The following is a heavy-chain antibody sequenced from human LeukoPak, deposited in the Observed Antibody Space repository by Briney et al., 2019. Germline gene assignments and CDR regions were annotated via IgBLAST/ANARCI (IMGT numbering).Heavy chain of an antibody. CDR2: INAGNGNT. D-gene: IGHD3-10*01. V-gene: IGHV1-3*01. J-gene: IGHJ4*02. Sequence: ASVKVSCKASGYTFTSYAMHWVGQAPGQRLEWMGWINAGNGNTKYSQKFQGRVTITRDTSASTAYMELSSLRSEDTAVYFCARGGSGPLLPYYFDYWGQGTLVTVSS. CDR3: ARGGSGPLLPYYFDY. CDR1: GYTFTSYA.